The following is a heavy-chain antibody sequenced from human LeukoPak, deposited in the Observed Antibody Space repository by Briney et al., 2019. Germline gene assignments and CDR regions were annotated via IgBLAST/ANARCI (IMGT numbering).Heavy chain of an antibody. J-gene: IGHJ6*03. CDR2: IYYSGST. Sequence: PSETLSLTCTVSGGSISSGGYYWSWIRQHPGKGLEWIGYIYYSGSTYYNPSLKSRVTISVDTSKNQFSLKLSSVTAADTAVYYCAREVGNCTNGVCYGFGYYYYMDVWGKGTTVTVS. D-gene: IGHD2-8*01. CDR1: GGSISSGGYY. CDR3: AREVGNCTNGVCYGFGYYYYMDV. V-gene: IGHV4-31*03.